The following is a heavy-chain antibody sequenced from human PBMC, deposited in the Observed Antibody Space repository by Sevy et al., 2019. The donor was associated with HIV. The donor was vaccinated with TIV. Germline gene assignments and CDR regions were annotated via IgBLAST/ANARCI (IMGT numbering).Heavy chain of an antibody. V-gene: IGHV4-34*01. CDR2: INHSGST. D-gene: IGHD2-2*01. CDR1: GGSFSGYY. J-gene: IGHJ3*02. CDR3: TRHCSSTTCSHAFDI. Sequence: SETLSLTCDVYGGSFSGYYWSWIRQPQGKGLEWIGEINHSGSTNYNPSLKSRVTISEDTSKNQFSLKLSSVTAADTAVYYCTRHCSSTTCSHAFDIWGQGTMVTVSS.